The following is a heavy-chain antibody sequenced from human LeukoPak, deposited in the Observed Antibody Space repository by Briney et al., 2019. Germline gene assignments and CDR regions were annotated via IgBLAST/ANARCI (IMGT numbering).Heavy chain of an antibody. J-gene: IGHJ3*02. D-gene: IGHD3-16*01. CDR3: ARPPIRGVPPDAFDI. CDR1: GFTFSDYY. V-gene: IGHV3-11*04. Sequence: GGSLRLSCAASGFTFSDYYMSWIRQAPGKGLEWVSYISSSGSTIYYADSVKGRFTISRDNAKNSLYLQMNSLRAEDTAVYYCARPPIRGVPPDAFDIWGQGTMVTVSS. CDR2: ISSSGSTI.